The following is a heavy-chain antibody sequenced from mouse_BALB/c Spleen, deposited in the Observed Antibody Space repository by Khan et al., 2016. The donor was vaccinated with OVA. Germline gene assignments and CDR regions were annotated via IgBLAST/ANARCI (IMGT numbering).Heavy chain of an antibody. CDR3: ARSNGYYWFAY. V-gene: IGHV9-3-1*01. J-gene: IGHJ3*01. CDR2: INTYIGEP. CDR1: GYTFTNYG. D-gene: IGHD2-3*01. Sequence: QIQLVQSGPELKKPGETVKISCRASGYTFTNYGMNWVKQAPGQGLKWMGWINTYIGEPTYADDFKGRFAFSFETSASTAYLQINNLKTEDTATCFCARSNGYYWFAYWGQVTLVTVSA.